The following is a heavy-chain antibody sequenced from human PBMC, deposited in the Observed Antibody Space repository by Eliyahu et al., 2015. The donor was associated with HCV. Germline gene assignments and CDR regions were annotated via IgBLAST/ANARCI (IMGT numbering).Heavy chain of an antibody. D-gene: IGHD4-11*01. CDR1: GFTFSSYA. J-gene: IGHJ3*01. CDR3: AKVLDPTRVTTYFDV. Sequence: EVQLLESGGGLVQPGGSLRLSCAASGFTFSSYAMSWVRQAPGKGLEWVSAISGSDGSIWYADSVQGRFTISRDNPKNMLYLQMNSLRAEDTAVYFCAKVLDPTRVTTYFDVWGQGTMVTVSS. V-gene: IGHV3-23*01. CDR2: ISGSDGSI.